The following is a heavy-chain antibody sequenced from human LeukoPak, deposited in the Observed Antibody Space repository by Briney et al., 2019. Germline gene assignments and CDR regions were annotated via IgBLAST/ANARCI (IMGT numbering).Heavy chain of an antibody. D-gene: IGHD6-13*01. CDR2: IKYSGST. V-gene: IGHV4-34*01. J-gene: IGHJ4*02. Sequence: SETLSLTCAVYGGSFSGYYWTWIRQPPGKGLEWIGEIKYSGSTYYNPSLKSRVTISVDTSKNQFSLKLSSVTAADTAVYYCARDPAAATEGNYWGQGTLVTVSS. CDR1: GGSFSGYY. CDR3: ARDPAAATEGNY.